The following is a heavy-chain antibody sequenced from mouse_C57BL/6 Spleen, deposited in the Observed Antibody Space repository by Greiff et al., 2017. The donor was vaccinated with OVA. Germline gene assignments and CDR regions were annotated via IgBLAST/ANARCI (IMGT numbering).Heavy chain of an antibody. D-gene: IGHD1-1*01. V-gene: IGHV5-6*02. CDR1: GFTFSSYG. CDR3: ARRSITTVVDY. J-gene: IGHJ2*01. Sequence: DVKLQESGGDLVKPGGSLKLSCAASGFTFSSYGMSWVRQTPDKRLEWVATISSGGSYTYYPDSVKGRFTISRDNAKNTLYLQMSSLKSEDTAMYYCARRSITTVVDYWGQGTTLTVSS. CDR2: ISSGGSYT.